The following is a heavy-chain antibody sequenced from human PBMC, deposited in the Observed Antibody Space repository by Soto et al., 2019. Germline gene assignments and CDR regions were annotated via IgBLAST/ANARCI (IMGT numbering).Heavy chain of an antibody. V-gene: IGHV3-23*01. J-gene: IGHJ6*02. CDR1: GFTFSTYP. CDR3: VKPPVITASYYYYDMDA. Sequence: QPGGSLRLSCAASGFTFSTYPMSWVRQAPGKGLEWVSGISGSGISTYYTDSVKGRFTISRDNSKNTVFLQMNSLRDEDTAVYYCVKPPVITASYYYYDMDAWGQGTTVTVSS. CDR2: ISGSGIST. D-gene: IGHD4-4*01.